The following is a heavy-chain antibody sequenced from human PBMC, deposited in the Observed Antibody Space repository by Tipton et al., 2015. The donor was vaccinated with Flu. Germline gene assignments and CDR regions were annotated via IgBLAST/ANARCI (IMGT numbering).Heavy chain of an antibody. D-gene: IGHD3-10*02. Sequence: TLSLTCAVSGYSISSFYWSWVRQPAGKGLEWVGLIYPSGTTYYNPSLKSRVTISVDTSKSQFSLMLRSVAAADTAVYYCARLSYYDVDLKNFYFDYWGQGALVTVSS. CDR3: ARLSYYDVDLKNFYFDY. CDR2: IYPSGTT. V-gene: IGHV4-59*05. J-gene: IGHJ4*02. CDR1: GYSISSFY.